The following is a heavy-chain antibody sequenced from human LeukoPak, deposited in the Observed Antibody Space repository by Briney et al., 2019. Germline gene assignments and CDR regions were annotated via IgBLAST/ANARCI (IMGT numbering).Heavy chain of an antibody. J-gene: IGHJ4*02. Sequence: GGSLRLSCAASGFSFSAYWMSWVRQAPGKGLEWVANIKVDGTEKYYVDSVKGRFTISRDNAKNSWSLQMSGLRAEDTAVYYCARDWNGSGTAFDHWGQGTLVTVSS. CDR3: ARDWNGSGTAFDH. CDR2: IKVDGTEK. D-gene: IGHD1-1*01. V-gene: IGHV3-7*05. CDR1: GFSFSAYW.